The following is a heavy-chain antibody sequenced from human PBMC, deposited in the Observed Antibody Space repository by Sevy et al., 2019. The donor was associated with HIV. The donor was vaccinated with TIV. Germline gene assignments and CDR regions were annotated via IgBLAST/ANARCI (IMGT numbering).Heavy chain of an antibody. CDR3: TTDSKKRGLSALLDY. CDR1: GFTFSNAW. Sequence: GGSLRLSCAASGFTFSNAWMSWVRQAPGKGLEGVGRIKSKTEGGTKDDAAPVKGRFTIPRDDSKNTLYLQMNSLKTEDTAIYYCTTDSKKRGLSALLDYWGQGTLVTVSS. CDR2: IKSKTEGGTK. D-gene: IGHD3-10*01. J-gene: IGHJ4*02. V-gene: IGHV3-15*01.